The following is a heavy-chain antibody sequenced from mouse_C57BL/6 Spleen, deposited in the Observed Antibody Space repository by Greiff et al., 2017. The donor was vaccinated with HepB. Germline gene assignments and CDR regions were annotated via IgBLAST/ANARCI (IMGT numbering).Heavy chain of an antibody. D-gene: IGHD1-1*01. CDR1: GFTFSDYG. Sequence: LVESGGGLVKPGGSLKLSCAASGFTFSDYGMHWVRQAPEKGLERVAYISSGSSTIYYADTVKGRFTISRDNAKNTLFLQMTSLRSEDTAMYYCASSDYYGSSYSYWGQGTTLTVSS. CDR2: ISSGSSTI. V-gene: IGHV5-17*01. CDR3: ASSDYYGSSYSY. J-gene: IGHJ2*01.